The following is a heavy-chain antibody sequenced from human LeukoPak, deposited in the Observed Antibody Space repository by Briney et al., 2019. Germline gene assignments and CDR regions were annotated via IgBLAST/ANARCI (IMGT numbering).Heavy chain of an antibody. J-gene: IGHJ4*02. V-gene: IGHV1-18*01. CDR3: ARDSPKAYYYGSGKIYFFDY. D-gene: IGHD3-10*01. Sequence: ASVKVSCKASGYTFTTYGISWVRQAPGQGLEWMGWISAYNGNTNYAQKFQGRVTMTTDTSTNTAYMELRSLRSDDTAVYYCARDSPKAYYYGSGKIYFFDYWGQGTLVTVSS. CDR1: GYTFTTYG. CDR2: ISAYNGNT.